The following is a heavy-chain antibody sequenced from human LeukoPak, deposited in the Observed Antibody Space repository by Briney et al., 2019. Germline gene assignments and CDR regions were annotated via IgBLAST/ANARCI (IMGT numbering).Heavy chain of an antibody. Sequence: KSGGSLRLSCAASGFIFSNAWMNWVRQAPGKGLEWVGRIKSKTDGGTADYAAPVKGRFTISRDDSKNTLYLQMDSLKTEDTAVYYCVTDLVIKGYFDYWGQGALVTVSS. D-gene: IGHD2-21*01. CDR1: GFIFSNAW. J-gene: IGHJ4*02. CDR2: IKSKTDGGTA. CDR3: VTDLVIKGYFDY. V-gene: IGHV3-15*07.